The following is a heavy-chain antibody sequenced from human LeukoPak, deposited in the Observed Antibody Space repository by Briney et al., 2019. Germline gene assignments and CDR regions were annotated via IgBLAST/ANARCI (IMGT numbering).Heavy chain of an antibody. V-gene: IGHV3-23*01. D-gene: IGHD2-15*01. CDR2: ISGSGGST. CDR1: GFTFSSYA. Sequence: PGGSLRLSCAASGFTFSSYAMSWVRQAPGKGLEWVSAISGSGGSTYYADSVKGRFTISRDNSKNTLYLQMNSLRAEDTAVYYCAKYCSGGSCYGSYGNWFDPWGQGTLVTVSS. CDR3: AKYCSGGSCYGSYGNWFDP. J-gene: IGHJ5*02.